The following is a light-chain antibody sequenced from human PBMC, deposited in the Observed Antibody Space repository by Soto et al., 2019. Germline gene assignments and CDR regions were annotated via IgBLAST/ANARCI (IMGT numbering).Light chain of an antibody. CDR1: QAISNY. J-gene: IGKJ3*01. V-gene: IGKV1-27*01. CDR2: AAS. Sequence: DIQMTQSPSSLSASVGDRVTIACRASQAISNYLAWYQQKPGKVPKLLIYAASTLQSGVPSRFSGGGSGTDFTLTISSLQPEDVATYYCQKYNGAPRFTFGPGTKV. CDR3: QKYNGAPRFT.